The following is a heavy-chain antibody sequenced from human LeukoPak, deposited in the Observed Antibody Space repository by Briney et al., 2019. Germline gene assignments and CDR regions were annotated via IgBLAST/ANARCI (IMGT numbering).Heavy chain of an antibody. V-gene: IGHV3-30*18. CDR1: GFTFRSYG. D-gene: IGHD3-10*01. CDR2: ISYDGSNK. Sequence: PGECLRLSCAASGFTFRSYGMDWVRQAPGKGLEWVAVISYDGSNKYYADSVQGRFTISRDNSKNTLYLQMNSLRAEDTAVYYCAKDAYGSGSYCLDYWGQGTLVTVSS. CDR3: AKDAYGSGSYCLDY. J-gene: IGHJ4*02.